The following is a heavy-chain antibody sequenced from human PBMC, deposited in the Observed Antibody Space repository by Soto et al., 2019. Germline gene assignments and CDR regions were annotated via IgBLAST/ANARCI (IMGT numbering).Heavy chain of an antibody. CDR2: ISSSSENI. CDR1: GFSFRDHS. CDR3: AKQRADYGSGADTFYFDS. J-gene: IGHJ4*02. Sequence: GSLRLSCVGXGFSFRDHSMNWVRQPPGKGLQWISYISSSSENIYYADSVKGRFIISRDNSKNTLYLLMNSLRAEDTALYYCAKQRADYGSGADTFYFDSWGQGALVTVSS. V-gene: IGHV3-23*05. D-gene: IGHD3-10*01.